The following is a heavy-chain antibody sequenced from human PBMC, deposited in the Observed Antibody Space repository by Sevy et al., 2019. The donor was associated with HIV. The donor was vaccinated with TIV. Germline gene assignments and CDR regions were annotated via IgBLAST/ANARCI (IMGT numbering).Heavy chain of an antibody. CDR1: GFTFHDYG. CDR3: AKVRKAATGTGFFDY. D-gene: IGHD6-13*01. J-gene: IGHJ4*02. CDR2: ITGNSDNI. V-gene: IGHV3-9*01. Sequence: GGSLRLSCAASGFTFHDYGMHWVRQAPGKGLEWVAGITGNSDNIGYAGSAKGRFTISRDNAKNSLYLQMNGLRAEDTALYYCAKVRKAATGTGFFDYWGQGTLVTVSS.